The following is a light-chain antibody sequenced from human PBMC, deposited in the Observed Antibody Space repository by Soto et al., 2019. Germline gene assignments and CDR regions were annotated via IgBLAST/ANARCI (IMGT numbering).Light chain of an antibody. Sequence: EVVLTQSPGTLSLSPGERGTLSCRASQYVNSHYLAWYQQKPGQAPRLLIFGAVNRASGVPDRFRGSGSGTDFSLTISALEPEDFAVYYCQQYGASTLTFGGGTRVYVK. V-gene: IGKV3-20*01. J-gene: IGKJ4*01. CDR1: QYVNSHY. CDR2: GAV. CDR3: QQYGASTLT.